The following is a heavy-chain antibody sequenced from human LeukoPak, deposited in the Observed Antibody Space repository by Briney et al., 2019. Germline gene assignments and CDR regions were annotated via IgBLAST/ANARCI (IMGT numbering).Heavy chain of an antibody. J-gene: IGHJ4*02. D-gene: IGHD2-21*02. V-gene: IGHV3-23*01. CDR2: ISGSGINT. Sequence: GGSLTLSCAASGFSFSNSFMSWVRQAPGKGLEWVSGISGSGINTNYADSVKGRFTISRDNSKNTLYLQMNTLRAEDTAVYYCAKGVVVVTAMNYFDYWGQGTLVTVSS. CDR3: AKGVVVVTAMNYFDY. CDR1: GFSFSNSF.